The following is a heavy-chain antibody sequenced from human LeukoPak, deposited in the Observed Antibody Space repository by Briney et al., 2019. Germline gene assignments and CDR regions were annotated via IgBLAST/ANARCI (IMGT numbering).Heavy chain of an antibody. Sequence: SGTLSLTCAVSGGSISSSNWWTWVRQPPGKGLEWIGEIYHSGSTNYNPSLKSRVTISVDKSKNQFSLKLSSVTAADTAVYYCAREYSSSQPCFDYWGQGTLVTVSS. V-gene: IGHV4-4*02. D-gene: IGHD6-13*01. CDR2: IYHSGST. J-gene: IGHJ4*02. CDR3: AREYSSSQPCFDY. CDR1: GGSISSSNW.